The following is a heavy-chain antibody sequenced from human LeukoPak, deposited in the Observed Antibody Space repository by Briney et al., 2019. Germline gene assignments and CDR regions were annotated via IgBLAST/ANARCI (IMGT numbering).Heavy chain of an antibody. V-gene: IGHV3-23*01. Sequence: PGGSLRLSCAASGFTFSSYAMSWVRQAPGKGLEWVSAISGSGGSTYYADSVKGRFTISRDNSKNTLYLQMNSLRAEDTAVYYCAKRPWGMTTVTTGWYFDLWGRGTLVTVSS. CDR2: ISGSGGST. CDR1: GFTFSSYA. CDR3: AKRPWGMTTVTTGWYFDL. D-gene: IGHD4-17*01. J-gene: IGHJ2*01.